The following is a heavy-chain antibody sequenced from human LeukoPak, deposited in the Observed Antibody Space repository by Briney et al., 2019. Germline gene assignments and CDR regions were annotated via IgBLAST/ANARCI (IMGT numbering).Heavy chain of an antibody. CDR1: GYTFTGYY. Sequence: SVKVSCKASGYTFTGYYMHWVRQAPGQGLEWMGWINPNSGGTNYAQKFQGRVTMTRDTSISTAYMELSRLRSDDTAVYYCARDKVGATFSFDYWGQGTLVTVSS. D-gene: IGHD1-26*01. CDR3: ARDKVGATFSFDY. J-gene: IGHJ4*02. CDR2: INPNSGGT. V-gene: IGHV1-2*02.